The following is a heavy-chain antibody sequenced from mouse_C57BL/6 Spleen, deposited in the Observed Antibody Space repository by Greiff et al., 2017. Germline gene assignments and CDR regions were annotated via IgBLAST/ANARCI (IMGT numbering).Heavy chain of an antibody. V-gene: IGHV5-16*01. Sequence: EVKLMESEGGLVQPGSSLKLSCTASGFTFSDYYMAWVRQVPEKGLEWVANINYDGSSIYYLDSLNSRFIISRDNAKNILYLQMSSLKSEDTATYYCARGLYSNYLYYFDYWGQGTTLTVSS. CDR1: GFTFSDYY. D-gene: IGHD2-5*01. J-gene: IGHJ2*01. CDR3: ARGLYSNYLYYFDY. CDR2: INYDGSSI.